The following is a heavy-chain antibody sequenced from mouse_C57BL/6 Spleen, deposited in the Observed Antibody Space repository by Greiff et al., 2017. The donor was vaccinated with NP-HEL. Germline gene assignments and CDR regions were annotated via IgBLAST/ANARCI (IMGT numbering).Heavy chain of an antibody. D-gene: IGHD2-4*01. Sequence: EVQLQQSGPELVKPGASVKMSCKASGYTFTDYNMHWVKQSHGKSLEWIGYINPNNGGTSYNQKFKGKATLTVNKSSSTAYMELRSLTSEDSAVYYCARGGYYDYDDFDYWGQGTTLTVSS. CDR2: INPNNGGT. V-gene: IGHV1-22*01. CDR3: ARGGYYDYDDFDY. CDR1: GYTFTDYN. J-gene: IGHJ2*01.